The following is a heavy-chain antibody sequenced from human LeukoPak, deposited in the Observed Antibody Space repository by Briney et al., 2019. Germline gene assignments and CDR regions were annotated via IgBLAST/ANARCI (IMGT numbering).Heavy chain of an antibody. CDR3: ARGWGGYSYGGWFDP. CDR1: GFTVSNNY. CDR2: IYSAGST. V-gene: IGHV3-66*01. Sequence: GGSLRLSCGASGFTVSNNYMHWVCQTPGKGLEWVSVIYSAGSTYYADSVKGRFTVSRDKSKNTLFLQMNSLRAEDTAVYYCARGWGGYSYGGWFDPWGQGTLVTVSS. D-gene: IGHD5-18*01. J-gene: IGHJ5*02.